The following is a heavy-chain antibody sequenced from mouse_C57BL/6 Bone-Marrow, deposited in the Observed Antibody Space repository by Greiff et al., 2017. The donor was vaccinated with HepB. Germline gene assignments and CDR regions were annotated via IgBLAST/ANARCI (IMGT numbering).Heavy chain of an antibody. D-gene: IGHD1-1*02. CDR2: IYPRSGNT. Sequence: QVQLQQSGAELARPGASVKLSCKASGYTFTSYGISWVKQRTGQGLEWIGEIYPRSGNTYYNEKFKGKATLTADKSSSTAYMALRSLTSEDSAVYFCASGGYRFAYWGQGTLVTVSA. J-gene: IGHJ3*01. CDR1: GYTFTSYG. V-gene: IGHV1-81*01. CDR3: ASGGYRFAY.